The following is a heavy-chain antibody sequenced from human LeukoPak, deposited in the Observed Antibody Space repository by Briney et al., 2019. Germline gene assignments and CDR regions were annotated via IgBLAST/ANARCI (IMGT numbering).Heavy chain of an antibody. CDR2: ISWNSGSI. Sequence: GGSLRLSCAASGFTFSSYAMHWVRQAPGKGLEWVSGISWNSGSIGYADSVKGRFTISRDNAKNSLYLQMNSLRAEDTALYYCAKDCRLRFLEWLFPCGMDVWGQGTTVTVSS. D-gene: IGHD3-3*01. CDR1: GFTFSSYA. CDR3: AKDCRLRFLEWLFPCGMDV. V-gene: IGHV3-9*01. J-gene: IGHJ6*02.